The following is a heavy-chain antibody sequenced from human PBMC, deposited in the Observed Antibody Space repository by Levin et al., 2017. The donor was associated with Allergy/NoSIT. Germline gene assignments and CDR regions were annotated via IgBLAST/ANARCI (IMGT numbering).Heavy chain of an antibody. Sequence: SQTLSLPCTVSGGSISSYYWSWIRQPPGKGLEWIGYIYYSGSTNYNPSLKSRVTISVDTSKNQFSLKLSSVTAADTAVYYCARAAGNVLLWFGEYPNAFDIWGQGTMVTVSS. CDR2: IYYSGST. D-gene: IGHD3-10*01. CDR3: ARAAGNVLLWFGEYPNAFDI. V-gene: IGHV4-59*01. J-gene: IGHJ3*02. CDR1: GGSISSYY.